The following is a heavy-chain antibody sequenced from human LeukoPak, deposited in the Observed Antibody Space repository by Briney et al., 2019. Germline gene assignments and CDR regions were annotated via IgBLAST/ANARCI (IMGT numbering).Heavy chain of an antibody. CDR2: IFFTGTT. Sequence: SETLSLTCTVSGGSISPLYWSWIRQPPGKGLEFIGYIFFTGTTNYNPSLKSRVTLSVDTSKNQFSLKLSSVTPADTAVYYCAKRVTTLEYWGQGTLVTVSS. CDR3: AKRVTTLEY. D-gene: IGHD4-17*01. CDR1: GGSISPLY. J-gene: IGHJ4*02. V-gene: IGHV4-59*11.